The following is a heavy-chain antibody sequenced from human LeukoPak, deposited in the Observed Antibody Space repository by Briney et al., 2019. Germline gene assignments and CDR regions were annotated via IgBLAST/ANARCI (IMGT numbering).Heavy chain of an antibody. D-gene: IGHD6-13*01. Sequence: GGSLRLSCAASGFTFTSYGMHWVRQAPGKGLDWVALIWDDGNNKYYADSVKGRFTISRDNSKNTLYLQMNSLRAEDTAVYYCARSAAGRGYYFDYWGQGTLVTVSS. V-gene: IGHV3-33*01. J-gene: IGHJ4*02. CDR2: IWDDGNNK. CDR1: GFTFTSYG. CDR3: ARSAAGRGYYFDY.